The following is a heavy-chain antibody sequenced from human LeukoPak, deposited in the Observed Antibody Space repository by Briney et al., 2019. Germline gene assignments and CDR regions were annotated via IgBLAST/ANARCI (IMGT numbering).Heavy chain of an antibody. J-gene: IGHJ4*02. Sequence: GASVKVSCKASGYTFSSYHIHWVRQAPGQGLEWMGKINPSFNPGVDVTSYAQKFQGRVTMTRDTSTNTVYMELSSLRSEDTAVYYCARSLGAAGRDYWGQGTLVTVSS. D-gene: IGHD6-25*01. CDR3: ARSLGAAGRDY. CDR1: GYTFSSYH. CDR2: INPSFNPGVDVT. V-gene: IGHV1-46*01.